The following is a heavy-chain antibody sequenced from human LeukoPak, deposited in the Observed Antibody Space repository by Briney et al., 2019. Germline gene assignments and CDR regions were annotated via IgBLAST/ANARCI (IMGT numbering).Heavy chain of an antibody. D-gene: IGHD1-1*01. CDR3: ARGTYFDY. CDR1: GYTFHTYG. J-gene: IGHJ4*02. CDR2: ISGYNVET. V-gene: IGHV1-18*01. Sequence: ASVKVPCKASGYTFHTYGITWVRQAPGQGLEWMGWISGYNVETKYAQKFQGRVTLTSDTSTSTAYMEMRSLRSDDTAVYYCARGTYFDYWGQGTLVTVSS.